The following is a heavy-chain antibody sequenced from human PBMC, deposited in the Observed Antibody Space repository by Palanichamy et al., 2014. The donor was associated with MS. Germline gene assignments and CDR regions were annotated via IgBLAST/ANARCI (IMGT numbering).Heavy chain of an antibody. CDR3: VRVYTTVPGSPESTRHDY. V-gene: IGHV3-74*01. D-gene: IGHD5/OR15-5a*01. Sequence: EVQLVESGGGLVQPGGSLRLSCVASGFTFSGYWMHWVRQGPGKGLVWVSHIHTGGGTTYYADAVKGRFTISRDNARNTLYLQMNSLRPEDTAMYYCVRVYTTVPGSPESTRHDYWGQGTLVTVSS. J-gene: IGHJ4*02. CDR2: IHTGGGTT. CDR1: GFTFSGYW.